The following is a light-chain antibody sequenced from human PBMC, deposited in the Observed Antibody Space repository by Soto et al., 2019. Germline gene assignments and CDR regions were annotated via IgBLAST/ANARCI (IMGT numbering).Light chain of an antibody. V-gene: IGLV2-14*01. CDR1: SSDVGGYNY. J-gene: IGLJ2*01. CDR2: DVS. Sequence: QSVLTQPASVSGSPGQSITIPCSGTSSDVGGYNYVSWYQQHPGKSRKLMIYDVSNRPSGISNRFSGSKSGNTASLTISGRQAEDEADYYCSSYTSSSTRVFGGGTQLTVL. CDR3: SSYTSSSTRV.